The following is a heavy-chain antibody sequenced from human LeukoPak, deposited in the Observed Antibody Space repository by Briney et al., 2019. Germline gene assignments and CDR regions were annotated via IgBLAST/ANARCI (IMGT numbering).Heavy chain of an antibody. Sequence: EGSLRLSCAASGFTVSSNYMSWVRQAPGKGLEWVSVIYSGGSTYYADSVKGRFTISRDNSKNTLYLQMNSLRAEDTAVYYCARGSTPDAFDIWGQGTMVTVSS. J-gene: IGHJ3*02. V-gene: IGHV3-53*01. CDR3: ARGSTPDAFDI. CDR2: IYSGGST. CDR1: GFTVSSNY. D-gene: IGHD2-2*01.